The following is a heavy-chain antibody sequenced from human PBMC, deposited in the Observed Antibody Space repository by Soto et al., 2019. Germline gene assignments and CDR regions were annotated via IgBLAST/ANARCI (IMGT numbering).Heavy chain of an antibody. CDR2: IYYSANT. D-gene: IGHD4-17*01. Sequence: QVQLQESGPGLVEPSETLSLTCTVSRGSISTYYWSWIRQPPGKGLEWIGYIYYSANTEYNPSLKSRVTISADTAKNQFSLRLSSMTAADTAVYYCARNHHTPVTQDDAFDIWGPGTMVTVSS. CDR3: ARNHHTPVTQDDAFDI. CDR1: RGSISTYY. J-gene: IGHJ3*02. V-gene: IGHV4-59*08.